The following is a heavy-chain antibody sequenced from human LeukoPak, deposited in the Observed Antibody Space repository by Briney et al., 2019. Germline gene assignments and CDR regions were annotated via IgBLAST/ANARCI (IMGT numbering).Heavy chain of an antibody. CDR1: GYTLTELS. Sequence: ASVKVSCKVSGYTLTELSMHWVRQAPGKGLEWMGGFDPEDGDTIYAQKFQGRVTMTEDTSTDTAYMELSSLRSEDTAVYYCARRANYYDSSGYSGNDYWGQGTLVTVSS. CDR3: ARRANYYDSSGYSGNDY. CDR2: FDPEDGDT. J-gene: IGHJ4*02. V-gene: IGHV1-24*01. D-gene: IGHD3-22*01.